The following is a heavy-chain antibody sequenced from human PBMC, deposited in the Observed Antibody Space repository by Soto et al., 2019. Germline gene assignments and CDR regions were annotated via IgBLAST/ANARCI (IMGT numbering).Heavy chain of an antibody. Sequence: PSETLFLTCSVSGGSISSGDYYWSWIRQPPGKGLEWIGYMFYTGTTYYNPSLKSRITISMDTSKNQFSLRLTSVTAADTAEYHCARVVRFCSSPSCRGRNGFDPWGQGTRVTVSS. V-gene: IGHV4-30-4*01. J-gene: IGHJ5*02. CDR3: ARVVRFCSSPSCRGRNGFDP. CDR2: MFYTGTT. CDR1: GGSISSGDYY. D-gene: IGHD2-2*01.